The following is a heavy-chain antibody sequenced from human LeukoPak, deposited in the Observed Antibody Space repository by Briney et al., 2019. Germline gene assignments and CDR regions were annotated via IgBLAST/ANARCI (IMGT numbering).Heavy chain of an antibody. CDR2: IIPIFGTA. CDR3: ASRDSSGWYGIGY. Sequence: SVKVSCKASGGTFSSYAISWVRQAPGQGLEWMGRIIPIFGTANYAQKFQDRVTITTDESTHTAYMELSSLRSEDRAVYYCASRDSSGWYGIGYWGQGTLVTVSS. CDR1: GGTFSSYA. D-gene: IGHD6-19*01. V-gene: IGHV1-69*05. J-gene: IGHJ4*02.